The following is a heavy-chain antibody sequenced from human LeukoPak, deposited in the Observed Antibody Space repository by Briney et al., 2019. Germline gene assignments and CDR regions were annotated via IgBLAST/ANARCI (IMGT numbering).Heavy chain of an antibody. CDR1: GGSISSYY. CDR3: AREVVAGAEVDY. Sequence: PSETLSLTCTVSGGSISSYYWSWIRQPPGKGLEWIGYIYYSGSTSYNPSLKSRVTISIDTSKNQFSLKLSSVTAADTAVYYCAREVVAGAEVDYWGQGTLVTVSS. J-gene: IGHJ4*02. D-gene: IGHD6-13*01. V-gene: IGHV4-59*12. CDR2: IYYSGST.